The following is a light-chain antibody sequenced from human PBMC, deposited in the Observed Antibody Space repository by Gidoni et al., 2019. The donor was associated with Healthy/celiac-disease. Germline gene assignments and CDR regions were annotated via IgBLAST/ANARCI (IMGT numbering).Light chain of an antibody. CDR2: DAS. CDR1: QSVSSY. V-gene: IGKV3-11*01. J-gene: IGKJ4*01. CDR3: QQRSNWPLELT. Sequence: EIVLTQSPSTLSLSPGEGATLSCRSSQSVSSYLSWYQQKPGQAPRLLIYDASNSATGIPARFSGSGSGTDLTLTISSLEPEDFAVYYCQQRSNWPLELTFGGGTKVEIK.